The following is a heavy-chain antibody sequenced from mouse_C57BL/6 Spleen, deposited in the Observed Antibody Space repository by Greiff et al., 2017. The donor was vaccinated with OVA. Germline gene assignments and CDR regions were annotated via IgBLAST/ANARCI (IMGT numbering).Heavy chain of an antibody. Sequence: QVQLQQPGAELVMPGASVKLSCKASGYTFTRYWMHWVKQRPGQGLEWIGAIDPSDSYTNYNQKFKGKSTLTVDKSSSTAYLQLSSLTSEDAAFYYCARWMGDTYFYYGGQGTTLTVSS. V-gene: IGHV1-69*01. CDR1: GYTFTRYW. CDR2: IDPSDSYT. J-gene: IGHJ2*01. CDR3: ARWMGDTYFYY. D-gene: IGHD2-3*01.